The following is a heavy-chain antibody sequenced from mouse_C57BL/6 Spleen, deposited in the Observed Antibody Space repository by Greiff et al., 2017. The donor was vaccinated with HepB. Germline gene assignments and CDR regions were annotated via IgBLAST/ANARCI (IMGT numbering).Heavy chain of an antibody. V-gene: IGHV5-9*01. CDR1: GFTFSSYT. J-gene: IGHJ4*01. CDR3: ARSYYSNYGAMDY. Sequence: DVMLVESGGGLVKPGGSLKLSCAASGFTFSSYTMSWVRQTPEKRLEWVATISGGGGNTYYPDSVKGRFTISRDNAKNTLYLQMSSLRSEDTALYYCARSYYSNYGAMDYWGQGTSVTVSS. CDR2: ISGGGGNT. D-gene: IGHD2-5*01.